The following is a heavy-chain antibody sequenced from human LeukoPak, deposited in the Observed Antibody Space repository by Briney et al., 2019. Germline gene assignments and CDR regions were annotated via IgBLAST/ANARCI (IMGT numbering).Heavy chain of an antibody. CDR2: IYYSGST. CDR3: ARAPLVIVGTTTSDC. D-gene: IGHD1-26*01. CDR1: GGSISSSSYY. V-gene: IGHV4-39*01. J-gene: IGHJ4*02. Sequence: SETLSLTCTVSGGSISSSSYYWGWIRQPPGKGLEWIGSIYYSGSTYYNPSLKSRVTISVDTSKNQFSLKLSSVTAADTAVYYCARAPLVIVGTTTSDCWGQGTLVNVSS.